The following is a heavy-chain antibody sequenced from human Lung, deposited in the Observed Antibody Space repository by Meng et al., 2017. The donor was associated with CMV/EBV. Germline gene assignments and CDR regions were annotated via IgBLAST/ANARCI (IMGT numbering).Heavy chain of an antibody. Sequence: GESLKISCAATGFNIRPYWMTWVRQAPGKGLEWVANINQGGNEKYYVDSVEGRFTISRDNARNSLLLQMNTLRAEDTAVYYCARLGDYCTDASCYYYFDYXGQGXLVTVSS. CDR3: ARLGDYCTDASCYYYFDY. D-gene: IGHD2-8*01. J-gene: IGHJ4*02. V-gene: IGHV3-7*01. CDR1: GFNIRPYW. CDR2: INQGGNEK.